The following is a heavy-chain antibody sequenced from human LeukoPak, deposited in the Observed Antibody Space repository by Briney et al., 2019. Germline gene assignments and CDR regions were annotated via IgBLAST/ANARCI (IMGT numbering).Heavy chain of an antibody. V-gene: IGHV3-21*01. D-gene: IGHD3-22*01. Sequence: SGGSLRLSCAASGFTFSSYSMNWVRQAPGKGLEWVSSISSSSSYIYYADSVKGRFTISRDNAKNSLYLQMNSLRAEDTAVYYCARDGYYYYYDSSGYLFDYWGQGTLVTVSS. J-gene: IGHJ4*02. CDR3: ARDGYYYYYDSSGYLFDY. CDR2: ISSSSSYI. CDR1: GFTFSSYS.